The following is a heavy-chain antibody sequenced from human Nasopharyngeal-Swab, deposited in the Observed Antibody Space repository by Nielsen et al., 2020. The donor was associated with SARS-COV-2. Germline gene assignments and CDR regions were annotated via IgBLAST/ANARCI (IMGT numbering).Heavy chain of an antibody. CDR3: ARKAAVAGTGALAFDY. J-gene: IGHJ4*02. Sequence: TLSLTCAVYIGSFRGYYWSWISQPPRKGLEWIGEINHSGSTNYNPSLQSRVTISVDTSKNQFSLKLSSVAAADTAVYYCARKAAVAGTGALAFDYWGQGTLVTVSS. CDR1: IGSFRGYY. D-gene: IGHD6-19*01. CDR2: INHSGST. V-gene: IGHV4-34*01.